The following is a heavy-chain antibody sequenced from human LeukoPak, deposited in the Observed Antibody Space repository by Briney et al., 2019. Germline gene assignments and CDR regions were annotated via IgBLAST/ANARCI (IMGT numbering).Heavy chain of an antibody. Sequence: SETLSLTCAVYGGSFSGYYWSWIRQPPGKGLEWIGEINHSGSTNYNPSLKSRVTISVDTSKNQFSLKLSSVTAADTAVYYCARKGRRYQLRPYYYYGMDVWGKGTTVTVSS. D-gene: IGHD2-2*01. CDR1: GGSFSGYY. CDR2: INHSGST. J-gene: IGHJ6*04. V-gene: IGHV4-34*01. CDR3: ARKGRRYQLRPYYYYGMDV.